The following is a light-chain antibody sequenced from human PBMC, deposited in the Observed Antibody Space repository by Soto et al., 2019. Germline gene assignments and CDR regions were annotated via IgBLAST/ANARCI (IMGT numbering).Light chain of an antibody. J-gene: IGKJ4*01. CDR2: DAS. CDR3: HQYNSYHT. Sequence: DIQMTQSPSTLSAFVGDRVTITCRASQSVNSWLAWYQQRPGKAPKLLIYDASTLESGVPSRFSGSGSGTEFTLTISSLQPDDFATYYCHQYNSYHTFGGGDQGGYQ. CDR1: QSVNSW. V-gene: IGKV1-5*01.